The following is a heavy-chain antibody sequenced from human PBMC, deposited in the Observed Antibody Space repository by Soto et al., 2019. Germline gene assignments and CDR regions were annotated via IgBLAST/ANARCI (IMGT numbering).Heavy chain of an antibody. CDR3: VRGRYGSEIH. J-gene: IGHJ4*02. CDR2: VYNGGAT. V-gene: IGHV3-53*04. Sequence: EVRLVESGGGLVQPGGSLRLSCAASGFSVSSNYMTWVRQAPGKGLEWVSLVYNGGATHYAASVKGRFTISTHSSQSTLLRQMNSLRTEDTATYYCVRGRYGSEIHWGQGTKVTVSS. D-gene: IGHD3-10*01. CDR1: GFSVSSNY.